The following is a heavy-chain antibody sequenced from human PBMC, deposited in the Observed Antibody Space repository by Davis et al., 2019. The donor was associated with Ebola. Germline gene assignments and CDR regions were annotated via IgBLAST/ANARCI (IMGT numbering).Heavy chain of an antibody. V-gene: IGHV3-53*01. D-gene: IGHD1-1*01. CDR1: GFTVSSNY. Sequence: PGGSLRLSGGASGFTVSSNYMSWVRQAPGKGLEGVSVIYSGGSTYYADSVKGRFTISRDNSKNTLYLQMNSLRAEDTAVYYCATHNWNDGEVLAFDIWGQGTMVTVSS. CDR3: ATHNWNDGEVLAFDI. CDR2: IYSGGST. J-gene: IGHJ3*02.